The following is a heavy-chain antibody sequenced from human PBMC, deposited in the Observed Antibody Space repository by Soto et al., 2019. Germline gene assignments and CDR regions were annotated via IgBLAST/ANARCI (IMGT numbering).Heavy chain of an antibody. CDR2: ISSSSSYI. CDR1: GFTLSSYS. D-gene: IGHD3-10*01. J-gene: IGHJ4*02. CDR3: ARGDMVRGVNPGVDY. Sequence: EVQLVESGGGLVRPGGSLRLSCAASGFTLSSYSMNWVRQAPGRGLEWVSSISSSSSYIFYADSVKGRFTISRDNAKNSLFLQMNSLRVEDTAVYYCARGDMVRGVNPGVDYWGQGTLVTVSS. V-gene: IGHV3-21*01.